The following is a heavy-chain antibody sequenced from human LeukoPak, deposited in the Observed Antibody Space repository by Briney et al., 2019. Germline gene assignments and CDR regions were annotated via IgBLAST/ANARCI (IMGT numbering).Heavy chain of an antibody. D-gene: IGHD3-3*01. CDR1: GFTFSSYA. V-gene: IGHV3-23*01. J-gene: IGHJ5*02. Sequence: PGGSLRLSCAASGFTFSSYAMSWVRQAPGKGLEWVSAISGSGGSTYYADSVKGRFTISRDNSKNTLYLQMNSLRAEDTAVYYCAKATNYDFWSGHNWFDPWGQGTLVTVSS. CDR2: ISGSGGST. CDR3: AKATNYDFWSGHNWFDP.